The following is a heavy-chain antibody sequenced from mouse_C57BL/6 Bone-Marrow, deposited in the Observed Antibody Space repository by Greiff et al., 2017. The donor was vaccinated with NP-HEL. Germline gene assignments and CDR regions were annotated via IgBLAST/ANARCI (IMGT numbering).Heavy chain of an antibody. CDR3: ARGEGQPRGFAY. Sequence: VHLVESGAELVRPGASVKLSCKASGYTFTDYYINWVKQRPGQGLEWIARIYPGSGNTYYNEKFKGKATLTAEKSSSTAYMQLSSLTSEDSAVYFCARGEGQPRGFAYWGQGTLVTVSA. D-gene: IGHD3-3*01. J-gene: IGHJ3*01. CDR2: IYPGSGNT. V-gene: IGHV1-76*01. CDR1: GYTFTDYY.